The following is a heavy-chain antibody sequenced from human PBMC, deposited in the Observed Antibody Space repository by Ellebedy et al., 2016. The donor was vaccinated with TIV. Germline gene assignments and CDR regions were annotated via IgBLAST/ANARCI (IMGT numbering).Heavy chain of an antibody. Sequence: MPGGSLRLSCTVSGGSINSYYWTWIRQSPGKGLEWIGNIYYSGSTNYNPSLKSRVTISIDTSRTHFSLKLNSLTAADTAVYFCARGDPIFDSWGQGTLVTVSS. CDR1: GGSINSYY. CDR3: ARGDPIFDS. J-gene: IGHJ4*02. V-gene: IGHV4-59*01. D-gene: IGHD3-16*01. CDR2: IYYSGST.